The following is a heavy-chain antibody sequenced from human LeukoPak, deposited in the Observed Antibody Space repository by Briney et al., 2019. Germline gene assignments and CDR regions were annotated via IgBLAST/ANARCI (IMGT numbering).Heavy chain of an antibody. J-gene: IGHJ6*03. CDR1: GGTFSSYA. CDR3: ARDMSPLRYFDWLSQYYYMDV. D-gene: IGHD3-9*01. CDR2: IIPIFGTT. Sequence: SVKVSCKASGGTFSSYAISWVRQAPGQGLEWMGGIIPIFGTTNYAQKLQGRVTMTTDTSTSTAYMELRSLRSDDTAAYYCARDMSPLRYFDWLSQYYYMDVWGKGTTVTVSS. V-gene: IGHV1-69*05.